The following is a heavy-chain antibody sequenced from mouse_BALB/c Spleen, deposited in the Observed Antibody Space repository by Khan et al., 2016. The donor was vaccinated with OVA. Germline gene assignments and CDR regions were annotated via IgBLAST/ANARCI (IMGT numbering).Heavy chain of an antibody. J-gene: IGHJ3*01. CDR3: ARDYWFTY. CDR1: GFTFSNYA. CDR2: ISSGGST. V-gene: IGHV5-6-5*01. Sequence: ESGGGLVKPGGSLKLSCAASGFTFSNYAMSWVRQTPEKRLEWVASISSGGSTYYPDSVKGRFTISSDNARNILYLQMSSLRSEDTAMYYCARDYWFTYWGQGTLVTVSA.